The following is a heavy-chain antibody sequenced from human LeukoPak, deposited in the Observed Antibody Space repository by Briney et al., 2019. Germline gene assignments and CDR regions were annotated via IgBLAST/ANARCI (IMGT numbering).Heavy chain of an antibody. V-gene: IGHV3-48*01. CDR2: ISSSSSTI. Sequence: GGSLRLSCAASGFTFSSYSMNWVRQAPGKGLEWVSYISSSSSTIYYADSVKGRFTISRDNAKNSLYLQMNSLRAEDTAVYYCARDSSGWYVAFDYWGQGTLVTVSS. CDR3: ARDSSGWYVAFDY. CDR1: GFTFSSYS. D-gene: IGHD6-19*01. J-gene: IGHJ4*02.